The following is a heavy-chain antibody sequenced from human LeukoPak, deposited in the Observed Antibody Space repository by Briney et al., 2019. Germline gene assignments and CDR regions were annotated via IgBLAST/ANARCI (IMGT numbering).Heavy chain of an antibody. D-gene: IGHD3-16*01. CDR2: IYHSGST. Sequence: PSEPLSPTCAVSGYSISSGYYWGWIGQPPGTGLEWIGSIYHSGSTYYNPSLKSRVTISVDTSKNQSSLKLSSVTAADTAVYYCARDASKGALDYWGQGTLVTGSS. CDR1: GYSISSGYY. CDR3: ARDASKGALDY. V-gene: IGHV4-38-2*02. J-gene: IGHJ4*02.